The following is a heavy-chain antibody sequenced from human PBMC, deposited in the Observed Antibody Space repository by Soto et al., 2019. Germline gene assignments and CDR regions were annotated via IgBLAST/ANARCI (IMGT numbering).Heavy chain of an antibody. CDR3: ARIEMASIK. CDR2: IYYTGST. J-gene: IGHJ4*02. CDR1: GASIRSGGFY. D-gene: IGHD5-12*01. Sequence: PSETLSLTCSVSGASIRSGGFYWSWLRQSPGKGLEWIGHIYYTGSTFVSPSLKGRLTISLDTSKNQSSLDLSSVTAADTAMYYCARIEMASIKWGRGTLVTVSS. V-gene: IGHV4-31*03.